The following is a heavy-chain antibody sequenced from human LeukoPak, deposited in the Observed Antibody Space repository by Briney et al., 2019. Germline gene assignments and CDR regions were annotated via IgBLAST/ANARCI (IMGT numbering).Heavy chain of an antibody. CDR1: GFTFSSYS. J-gene: IGHJ4*02. V-gene: IGHV3-21*01. CDR3: ARDLFQPRYSSSSGTLDY. CDR2: ISSSSSYI. D-gene: IGHD6-6*01. Sequence: GGSLRLSXAASGFTFSSYSMNWVRQAPGKGLEWVSSISSSSSYIYYADSVKGRFTISRDNAKNSLYLQMNSLRAEDTAVYYCARDLFQPRYSSSSGTLDYWGQGTLVTVSS.